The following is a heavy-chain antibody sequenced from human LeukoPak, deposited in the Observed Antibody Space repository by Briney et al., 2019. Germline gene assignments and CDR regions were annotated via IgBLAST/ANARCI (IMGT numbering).Heavy chain of an antibody. CDR1: GFTFSSYS. CDR2: ISSSSSYI. CDR3: ARTQAAAGGYCFDY. J-gene: IGHJ4*02. Sequence: GGSLRLSCAASGFTFSSYSMNWVRQAPGKGLEWVSSISSSSSYIYYADSVKGRFTISRDNAKNSLYLQMNSLRAEDTAVYYCARTQAAAGGYCFDYWGQGTLVTVSS. V-gene: IGHV3-21*01. D-gene: IGHD6-13*01.